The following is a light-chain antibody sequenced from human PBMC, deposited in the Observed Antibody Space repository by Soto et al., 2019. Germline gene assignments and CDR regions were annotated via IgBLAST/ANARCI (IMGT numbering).Light chain of an antibody. CDR1: QSISTW. CDR2: KAS. J-gene: IGKJ2*01. V-gene: IGKV1-5*03. Sequence: DIPLTQSPSTLSASVGDRVTITCRASQSISTWLAWYQQKPGKAPNLLIYKASSLESGVPSRFSGSGSGTEFTLTISSLQPDDFATDYCQQYNSYSYTVGQGTKLEIK. CDR3: QQYNSYSYT.